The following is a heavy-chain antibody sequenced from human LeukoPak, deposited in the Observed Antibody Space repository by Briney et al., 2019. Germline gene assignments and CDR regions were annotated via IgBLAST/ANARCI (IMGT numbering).Heavy chain of an antibody. D-gene: IGHD3-10*01. CDR2: ISAYNGNT. J-gene: IGHJ4*02. V-gene: IGHV1-18*01. CDR1: GYTLTELS. Sequence: GASVKVSCKVSGYTLTELSMHWVRQAPGQGLEWMGWISAYNGNTNYAQKLQGRVTMTTDTSTSTAYMELRSLRSDDTAVYYCARGRHMVRGVIIGFDYWGQGTLVTVSS. CDR3: ARGRHMVRGVIIGFDY.